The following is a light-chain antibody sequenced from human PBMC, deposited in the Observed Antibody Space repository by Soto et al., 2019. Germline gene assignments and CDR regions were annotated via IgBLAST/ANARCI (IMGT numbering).Light chain of an antibody. Sequence: EIVMTQSQATLSVSPGERATLSCRASQSVSSNLAWYQQKPGQAPRLLIYGASTRATGIPARFSGSGSGTEFTLTLSSLQSEDVPVYYCQQYNNWPPYTFGQGTKLEIK. V-gene: IGKV3-15*01. J-gene: IGKJ2*01. CDR1: QSVSSN. CDR2: GAS. CDR3: QQYNNWPPYT.